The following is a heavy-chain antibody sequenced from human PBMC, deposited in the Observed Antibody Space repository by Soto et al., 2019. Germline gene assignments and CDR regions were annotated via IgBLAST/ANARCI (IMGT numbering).Heavy chain of an antibody. Sequence: TSETPSPTPTFSGGSVSNSNYYWGWIPQSPGKGLEWIGSVYYRGRSYSKSSVKSRVTISVDTSKNQFSLNLNSVTASDTAVYFCVSQRTSVLTQAYFDYWGPGALVTVSS. D-gene: IGHD2-8*01. CDR3: VSQRTSVLTQAYFDY. V-gene: IGHV4-39*01. CDR1: GGSVSNSNYY. CDR2: VYYRGRS. J-gene: IGHJ4*02.